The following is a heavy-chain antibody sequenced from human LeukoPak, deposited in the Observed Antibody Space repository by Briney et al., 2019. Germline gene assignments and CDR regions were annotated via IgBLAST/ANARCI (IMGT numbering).Heavy chain of an antibody. CDR3: VRSYYDSGGSYYNEYFHH. CDR2: IYYSGST. J-gene: IGHJ1*01. CDR1: GASISSNNYY. D-gene: IGHD3-22*01. V-gene: IGHV4-39*07. Sequence: SETLSLTCTVSGASISSNNYYWGWIRQPPGKGLEWVATIYYSGSTCYNPSLKSRVTISVDTSKNQFSLKLSSVTAADTAVYYCVRSYYDSGGSYYNEYFHHWGQGTLVTVSS.